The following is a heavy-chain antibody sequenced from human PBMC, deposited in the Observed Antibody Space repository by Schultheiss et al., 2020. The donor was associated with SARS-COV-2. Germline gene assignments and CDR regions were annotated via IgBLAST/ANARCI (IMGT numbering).Heavy chain of an antibody. CDR1: GFTFSSYW. J-gene: IGHJ5*02. CDR2: IKQDGSEK. Sequence: GESLKISCAASGFTFSSYWMSWVRQAPGKGLEWVANIKQDGSEKYYVDSVKGRFTISRDNAKNSLYLQMDSLRAEDTALYYCARVNHRGGNWFDPWGQGTLVTVSS. V-gene: IGHV3-7*01. D-gene: IGHD3-10*01. CDR3: ARVNHRGGNWFDP.